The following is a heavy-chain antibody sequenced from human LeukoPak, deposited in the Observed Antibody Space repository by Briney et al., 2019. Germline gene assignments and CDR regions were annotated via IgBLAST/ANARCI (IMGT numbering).Heavy chain of an antibody. CDR2: IGTAGDT. CDR3: AGDRGYLQFDY. Sequence: GGSLRLSCATSGFTFSNHAMHWVRQATGKGLEWVSAIGTAGDTFYPGSVKGRFTISRDNAKNSLYLQLNSLRAEDTAMYYCAGDRGYLQFDYWGQGTLVTVSS. CDR1: GFTFSNHA. V-gene: IGHV3-13*01. J-gene: IGHJ4*02. D-gene: IGHD3-10*01.